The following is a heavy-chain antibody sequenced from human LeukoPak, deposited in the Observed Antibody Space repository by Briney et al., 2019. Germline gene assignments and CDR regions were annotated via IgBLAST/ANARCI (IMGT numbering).Heavy chain of an antibody. V-gene: IGHV1-8*02. CDR1: GYTFISSD. Sequence: ASVKVSCKASGYTFISSDINWVRQAPGQGLEWMGWMNPNSGNTVYAQKFQGRVTMTGNTSITTAYMELSSLRSEDTAVYYCARRYCGGNTCFHWGVWGQGTQVTVSS. CDR3: ARRYCGGNTCFHWGV. J-gene: IGHJ4*02. CDR2: MNPNSGNT. D-gene: IGHD2-21*01.